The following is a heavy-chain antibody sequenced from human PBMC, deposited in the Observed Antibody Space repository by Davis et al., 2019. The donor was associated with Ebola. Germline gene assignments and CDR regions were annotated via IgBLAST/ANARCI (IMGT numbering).Heavy chain of an antibody. CDR3: ARDSRITGTTSPDYYYYGMDV. Sequence: GESLKISCAASGFTFSSYAMHCVRQAPGKGLEWVAVISYDGSNKYYADSVKGRFTISRDNSKNTLYLQMNSLRAEDTAVYYCARDSRITGTTSPDYYYYGMDVWGQGTTVTVSS. CDR1: GFTFSSYA. CDR2: ISYDGSNK. J-gene: IGHJ6*02. D-gene: IGHD1-7*01. V-gene: IGHV3-30-3*01.